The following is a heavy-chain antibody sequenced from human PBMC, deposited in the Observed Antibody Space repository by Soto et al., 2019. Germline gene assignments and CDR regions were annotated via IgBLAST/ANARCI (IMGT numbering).Heavy chain of an antibody. V-gene: IGHV3-23*01. CDR3: ASRTSGWYFDY. Sequence: EVQLLESGGGLVQPGGSLRLSCTASGFTFSSYAMNWVRQAPGKGLEWVSVISGSGGSTYYADSVKGRFTISRDNSKNKLSLQMNSLRAEDTAVYYCASRTSGWYFDYWGQGTLVTVSS. D-gene: IGHD6-19*01. J-gene: IGHJ4*02. CDR2: ISGSGGST. CDR1: GFTFSSYA.